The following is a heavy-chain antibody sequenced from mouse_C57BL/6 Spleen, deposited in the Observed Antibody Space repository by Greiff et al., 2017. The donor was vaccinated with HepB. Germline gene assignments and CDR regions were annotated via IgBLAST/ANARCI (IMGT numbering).Heavy chain of an antibody. CDR2: INPYNGDT. CDR1: GYSFTGYF. Sequence: VQLQQSGPELVKPGDSVKISCKASGYSFTGYFMNWVMQSHGKSLEWIGRINPYNGDTFYNQKFKGKATLTVDKSSSTAHMELRSLTSEDSAVYYCARRDYGNGYFDVWGTGTTVTVSS. J-gene: IGHJ1*03. V-gene: IGHV1-20*01. CDR3: ARRDYGNGYFDV. D-gene: IGHD1-1*01.